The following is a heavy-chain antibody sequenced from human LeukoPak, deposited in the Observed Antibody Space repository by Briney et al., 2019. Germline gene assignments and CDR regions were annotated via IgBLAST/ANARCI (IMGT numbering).Heavy chain of an antibody. V-gene: IGHV1-8*01. Sequence: GASVKVSCKASGYTFTSYDINWVRQATGQGLEWMGWMNPNSGNTGYAQKFQGRVTMTRNTSISTAYMELSSLRSEDTAVYYCARALKPTMVRGVISAFDIWGQGTMVTVSS. CDR3: ARALKPTMVRGVISAFDI. D-gene: IGHD3-10*01. CDR1: GYTFTSYD. J-gene: IGHJ3*02. CDR2: MNPNSGNT.